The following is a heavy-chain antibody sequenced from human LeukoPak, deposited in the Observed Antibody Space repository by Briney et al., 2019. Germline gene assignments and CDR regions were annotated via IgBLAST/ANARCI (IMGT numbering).Heavy chain of an antibody. J-gene: IGHJ3*02. Sequence: ASVKVSCKASGYTFTSYDVNWVRQTTGQGLEWMGWMNPNSGNTGYAQKFQGRVTMTRNTSISTAYMELSSLRSEDTAVYYCARQGRMATRAFDIWGQGTMVTVSS. CDR1: GYTFTSYD. V-gene: IGHV1-8*01. CDR2: MNPNSGNT. D-gene: IGHD5-24*01. CDR3: ARQGRMATRAFDI.